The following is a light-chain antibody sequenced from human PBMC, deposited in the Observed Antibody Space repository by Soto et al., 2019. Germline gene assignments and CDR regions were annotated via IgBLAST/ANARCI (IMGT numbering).Light chain of an antibody. CDR1: HGISIY. Sequence: IQFTQSPSSVSASVGDRVSITCRASHGISIYLAWYQQKPGKAPNLLIYGASTLQSGVPSRFSGSGSGTDFTLTISSLQPEDFATYYCQQLDSYPWTFGQGTKVDIK. CDR2: GAS. V-gene: IGKV1-9*01. J-gene: IGKJ1*01. CDR3: QQLDSYPWT.